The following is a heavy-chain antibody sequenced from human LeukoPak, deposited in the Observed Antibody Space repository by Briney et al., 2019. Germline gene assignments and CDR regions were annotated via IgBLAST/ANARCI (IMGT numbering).Heavy chain of an antibody. CDR2: INPTGGST. D-gene: IGHD1-1*01. CDR1: VYTFTSYY. V-gene: IGHV1-46*01. Sequence: ASVKVSCKASVYTFTSYYIHWVRQAPGQGLEWMGIINPTGGSTSYAQKFQGRVTMRREMSTSTVYMELSSLRSEDTAVYYCASQWMPTGAFDYWGQGTLVTVYS. CDR3: ASQWMPTGAFDY. J-gene: IGHJ4*02.